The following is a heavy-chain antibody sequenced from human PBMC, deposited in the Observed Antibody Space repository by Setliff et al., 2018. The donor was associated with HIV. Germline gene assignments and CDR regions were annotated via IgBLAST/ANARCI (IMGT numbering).Heavy chain of an antibody. V-gene: IGHV1-18*01. Sequence: ASVKVSCKASGYTFASYGISWVRQAPGQGLEWMGWISAYNGNTDYAQKLQGRVTMTTDTSTSTAYMELRSLRSDDTAVYYCARVVVRGVTFIAEYFQHWGQGTLVTVSS. J-gene: IGHJ1*01. D-gene: IGHD3-10*01. CDR3: ARVVVRGVTFIAEYFQH. CDR2: ISAYNGNT. CDR1: GYTFASYG.